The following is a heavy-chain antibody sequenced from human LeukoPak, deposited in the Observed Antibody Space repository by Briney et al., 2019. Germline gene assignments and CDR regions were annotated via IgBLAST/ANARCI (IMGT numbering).Heavy chain of an antibody. J-gene: IGHJ4*02. CDR2: INQGGGET. CDR3: AKDKAVAGTLDY. Sequence: GGSLRLSCTASGFTFSSFYMSWVRQAPGKGLEWVANINQGGGETNYVDSVKGRFTISRDNAKKSLYLQMNSLRAEDTAVYYCAKDKAVAGTLDYWGQGTLVTVSS. V-gene: IGHV3-7*01. D-gene: IGHD6-19*01. CDR1: GFTFSSFY.